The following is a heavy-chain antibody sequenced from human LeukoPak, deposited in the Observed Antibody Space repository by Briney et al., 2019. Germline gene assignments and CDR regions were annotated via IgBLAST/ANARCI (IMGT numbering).Heavy chain of an antibody. D-gene: IGHD3-10*01. CDR2: INPNSGGT. Sequence: GASVKVSCKASGYTFTGYYMHWVRQAPGRGLEWMGWINPNSGGTNYAQKFQGRVTMTRDTSISTAYMELSRPRSDDTAVYYCARDPRCITMVLDYWGQGTLVTVSS. J-gene: IGHJ4*02. CDR1: GYTFTGYY. V-gene: IGHV1-2*02. CDR3: ARDPRCITMVLDY.